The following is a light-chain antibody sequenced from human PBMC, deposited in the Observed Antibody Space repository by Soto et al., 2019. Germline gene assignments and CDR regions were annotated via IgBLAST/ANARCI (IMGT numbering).Light chain of an antibody. CDR1: SSDFGSYNR. V-gene: IGLV2-18*01. Sequence: QSALTQPPSVSGSPGQSVTISCTGTSSDFGSYNRVSWYQRPPGTGPKLVIYEVSNRPSGIPDRFSGSKSGNTASLTISGLQAEDEAEYYCEAWDDTLNGHVFGGGTKLTVL. J-gene: IGLJ3*02. CDR2: EVS. CDR3: EAWDDTLNGHV.